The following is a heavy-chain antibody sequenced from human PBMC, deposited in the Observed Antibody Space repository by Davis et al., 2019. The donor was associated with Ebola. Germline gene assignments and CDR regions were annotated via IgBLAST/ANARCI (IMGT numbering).Heavy chain of an antibody. CDR2: ISSSSSTI. J-gene: IGHJ5*02. CDR3: ARDSSSSPGWFDP. D-gene: IGHD6-13*01. V-gene: IGHV3-48*02. CDR1: GFTFSSYS. Sequence: GESLKISCAASGFTFSSYSMNWVRQAPGKGLEWVSYISSSSSTIYYADSVKGRFTISRDNAKNSLYLQMNSLRDEDTAVYYCARDSSSSPGWFDPWGQGTLVTVSS.